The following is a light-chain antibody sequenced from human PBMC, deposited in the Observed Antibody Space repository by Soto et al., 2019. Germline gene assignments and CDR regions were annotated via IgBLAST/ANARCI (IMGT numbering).Light chain of an antibody. CDR2: DVN. CDR1: SSDIGAYNV. V-gene: IGLV2-14*03. CDR3: TSWTTSTTMI. Sequence: QSALTQPASVSGSPGQSITSSCTGTSSDIGAYNVVSWYQQHPGKAPKLMLYDVNIRPSGVSNRFSGSKSGNTASLTISGLQAEDEADYYCTSWTTSTTMIFGGGTKPTAL. J-gene: IGLJ2*01.